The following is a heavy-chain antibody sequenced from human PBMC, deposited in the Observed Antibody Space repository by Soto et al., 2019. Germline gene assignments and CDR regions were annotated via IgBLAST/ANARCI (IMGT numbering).Heavy chain of an antibody. V-gene: IGHV4-39*01. J-gene: IGHJ4*02. CDR1: GGSISSSSYY. D-gene: IGHD3-10*01. Sequence: PSETLSLTCTVSGGSISSSSYYWGWIRQPPGKGLEWIGSIYYSGSTYYNPSLKSRVTISVDTSKNQFSLKLSSVTAADTAIYFCARLVYDTRLNYMYFDFWGQGALVTVS. CDR3: ARLVYDTRLNYMYFDF. CDR2: IYYSGST.